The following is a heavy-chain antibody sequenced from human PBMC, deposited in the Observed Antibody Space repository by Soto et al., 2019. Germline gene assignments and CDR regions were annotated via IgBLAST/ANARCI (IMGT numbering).Heavy chain of an antibody. CDR2: IIPIFATA. CDR3: AIGTYSYDSIGYAGTFEI. Sequence: QVQLVQSGAEVKKPGSSVKVSCKASGGTFSSYAFNWVRQAPGQGLEWMGGIIPIFATASNAQKFQGRVTITADESTSTAYMELSRLRSADTAVYYCAIGTYSYDSIGYAGTFEIWGQETRVTVSS. D-gene: IGHD3-22*01. J-gene: IGHJ3*02. CDR1: GGTFSSYA. V-gene: IGHV1-69*01.